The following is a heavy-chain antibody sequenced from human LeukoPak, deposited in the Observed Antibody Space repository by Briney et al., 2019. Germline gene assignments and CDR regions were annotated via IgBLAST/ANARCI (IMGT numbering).Heavy chain of an antibody. CDR2: LSSSGSTI. D-gene: IGHD3-10*01. CDR1: GFTLSRYE. CDR3: ARENIWFGLNWFDP. J-gene: IGHJ5*02. Sequence: GGSLRLSCAASGFTLSRYEMNWVRQAPGKGPEWVSYLSSSGSTIYYAESVKGRFTISRDNAKNALYLKMNSLRAEDTAGYYCARENIWFGLNWFDPWGQGTLVTVSS. V-gene: IGHV3-48*03.